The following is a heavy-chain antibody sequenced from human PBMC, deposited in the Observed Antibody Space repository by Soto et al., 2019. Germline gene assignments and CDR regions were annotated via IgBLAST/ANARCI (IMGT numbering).Heavy chain of an antibody. V-gene: IGHV1-69*01. CDR2: IIPIFGTA. J-gene: IGHJ4*02. CDR3: ARGRFPAYSGSYLPFDY. CDR1: GGTFSSYA. Sequence: QVQLVQSGAEVKKPGSSVKVSCKASGGTFSSYAISWVRQAPGQGLEWMGGIIPIFGTANYAQKFQGRVTITADESTSTADMELSSLRSEDTAVYYCARGRFPAYSGSYLPFDYWGQGTLVTVSS. D-gene: IGHD1-26*01.